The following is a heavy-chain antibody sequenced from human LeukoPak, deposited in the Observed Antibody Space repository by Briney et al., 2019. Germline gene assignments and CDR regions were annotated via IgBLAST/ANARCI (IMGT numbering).Heavy chain of an antibody. J-gene: IGHJ6*02. Sequence: PGGSLRLSCAAPGFTLRSLWMSWVRQAPGKGLEWVTNIKQDASENLYVDSVNGRFTISKDNAKNSLYLQMNSLRVEDTAVYYCARVRAENYYGMDVWGQGTTVTVSS. CDR2: IKQDASEN. V-gene: IGHV3-7*04. D-gene: IGHD3-10*01. CDR3: ARVRAENYYGMDV. CDR1: GFTLRSLW.